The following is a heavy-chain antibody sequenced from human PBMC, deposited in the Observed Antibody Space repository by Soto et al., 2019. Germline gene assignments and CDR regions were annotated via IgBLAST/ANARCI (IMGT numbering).Heavy chain of an antibody. CDR1: GGSINSGGYS. J-gene: IGHJ6*02. CDR2: IYHSGST. Sequence: SETLSLTCAVSGGSINSGGYSWSWIRQPPGKGLEWIGYIYHSGSTYYNPSLKSRVTISVDRSKNQFSLKLSSVTAADTAVYYCAGGKKRTADGYYYYGMDVWGQGTTVTVSS. D-gene: IGHD2-21*02. V-gene: IGHV4-30-2*01. CDR3: AGGKKRTADGYYYYGMDV.